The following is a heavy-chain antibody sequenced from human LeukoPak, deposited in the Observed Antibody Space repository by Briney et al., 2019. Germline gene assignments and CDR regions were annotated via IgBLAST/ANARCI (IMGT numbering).Heavy chain of an antibody. D-gene: IGHD4-17*01. CDR3: ARGRRTTGGYNWFDP. V-gene: IGHV1-8*01. CDR2: MNPNSGNT. CDR1: GYTFTSYD. Sequence: ASVKVSCKASGYTFTSYDINWVRQATGQGLEWMGWMNPNSGNTGYAQKFQGRVTMTRNTSISTAYMELSSLRSEDTAVYYCARGRRTTGGYNWFDPWGQGTLVTVSS. J-gene: IGHJ5*02.